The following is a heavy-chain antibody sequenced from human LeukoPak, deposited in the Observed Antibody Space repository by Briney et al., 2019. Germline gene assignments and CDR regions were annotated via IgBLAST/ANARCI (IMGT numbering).Heavy chain of an antibody. V-gene: IGHV4-39*07. CDR3: VRVGAAGWFDP. J-gene: IGHJ5*02. D-gene: IGHD6-25*01. CDR2: IYYAGST. Sequence: SETLSLTCTVSGGSIKSGSYYWGWIRQPPGKGLEWIGHIYYAGSTSYNVSLESRLTVSIGTSKNQFSLKLGSVTAADTAVYHCVRVGAAGWFDPWGQGTLVTVSS. CDR1: GGSIKSGSYY.